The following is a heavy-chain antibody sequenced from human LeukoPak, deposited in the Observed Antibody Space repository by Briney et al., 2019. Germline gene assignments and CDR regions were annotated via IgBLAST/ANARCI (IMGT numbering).Heavy chain of an antibody. J-gene: IGHJ4*02. V-gene: IGHV3-7*01. Sequence: GGSLRLSCAASGFTFSNYWLSWVRQAPGKGLEWVANIQPDGSEKYFVDSVKGRFTISRDNAKNSLYLQMDSLRAEDTAVYYCARGRGYSAYDNYYVDYWGQGSLVTVSS. CDR1: GFTFSNYW. D-gene: IGHD5-12*01. CDR2: IQPDGSEK. CDR3: ARGRGYSAYDNYYVDY.